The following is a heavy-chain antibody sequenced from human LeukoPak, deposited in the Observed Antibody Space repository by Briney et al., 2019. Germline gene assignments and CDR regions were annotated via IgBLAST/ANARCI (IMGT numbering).Heavy chain of an antibody. J-gene: IGHJ3*02. Sequence: SETLSLTCTVSGGSIDSYYWSWIRQPPMKGLEWIGYISYSGSTKYNPSLKSRVTISVDTSKNQFSLTLSSVTAVDTALYYCARDKGTGWADCFDIWGQGAMVIVSS. D-gene: IGHD6-19*01. CDR1: GGSIDSYY. CDR2: ISYSGST. V-gene: IGHV4-59*13. CDR3: ARDKGTGWADCFDI.